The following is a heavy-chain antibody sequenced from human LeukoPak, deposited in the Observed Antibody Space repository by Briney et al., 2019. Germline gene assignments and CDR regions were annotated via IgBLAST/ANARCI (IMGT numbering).Heavy chain of an antibody. D-gene: IGHD1-1*01. CDR3: ARENWSIDC. Sequence: GGSLRLSCAASGFTFTTYYMTWVRQAPGKGLEWVANINQDGSEAYYVDSVKGRVTFSRDNAKNSVYLQMNSLRAEDTAVHYCARENWSIDCWGQGTLVTVSS. J-gene: IGHJ4*02. CDR2: INQDGSEA. CDR1: GFTFTTYY. V-gene: IGHV3-7*01.